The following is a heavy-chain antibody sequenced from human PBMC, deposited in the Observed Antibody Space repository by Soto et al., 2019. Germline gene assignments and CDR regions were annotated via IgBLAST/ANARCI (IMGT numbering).Heavy chain of an antibody. CDR3: AKDFYYGSGSYTGSGAFDI. V-gene: IGHV3-43*01. D-gene: IGHD3-10*01. J-gene: IGHJ3*02. CDR2: ISWDGSGT. CDR1: GFTFDDYT. Sequence: EVQLVESGGVVVQPGGSLRLSCAASGFTFDDYTMHWVRQAPGKGLEWVSLISWDGSGTYYADSVKGRFTISRDNSKYSLYLQMNSLRTEDTALYYCAKDFYYGSGSYTGSGAFDILGQGTMVTVSS.